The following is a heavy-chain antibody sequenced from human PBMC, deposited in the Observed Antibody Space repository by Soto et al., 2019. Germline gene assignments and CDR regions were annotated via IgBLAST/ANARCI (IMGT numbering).Heavy chain of an antibody. CDR2: ISYDGSTK. CDR1: GFTFSSYG. Sequence: QVQLVESGGGVVQPGRSLRLSCAVSGFTFSSYGIHCVRQAPGKGLEWVAIISYDGSTKYYGDSVTGRFTISRDNFKNTVYLKMNSLRAEDTAVYYCAKDSVGAAYYFAYWGQGTLVTVSS. J-gene: IGHJ4*02. V-gene: IGHV3-30*18. D-gene: IGHD1-26*01. CDR3: AKDSVGAAYYFAY.